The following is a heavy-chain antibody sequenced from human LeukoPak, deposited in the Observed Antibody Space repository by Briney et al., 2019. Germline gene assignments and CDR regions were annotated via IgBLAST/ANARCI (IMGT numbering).Heavy chain of an antibody. CDR1: GFTFTSYA. D-gene: IGHD3-22*01. J-gene: IGHJ4*02. V-gene: IGHV3-23*01. CDR3: AKVGSSGYLSYFDY. CDR2: MSGGGDSD. Sequence: GGSLRLSCAASGFTFTSYAMSWVRQTPGKGLEWVASMSGGGDSDYYADSVKGRFTISRDNSKNTLYLQMNSLRAEDTAVYYCAKVGSSGYLSYFDYWGQGTLVTVSS.